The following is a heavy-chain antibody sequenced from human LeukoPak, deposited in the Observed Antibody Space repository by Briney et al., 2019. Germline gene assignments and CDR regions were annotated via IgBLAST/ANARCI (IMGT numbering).Heavy chain of an antibody. CDR3: AKDELRFLEWLLSRMDV. CDR2: ISYDGSNK. Sequence: PGGSLRLSCAASGFTFSSYGMHWVRQAPGKGRDWVAVISYDGSNKYYADSVKGRFTISRDNSKNTLYLQMNSLRAEDTAVYYCAKDELRFLEWLLSRMDVWGQGTTVTVSS. J-gene: IGHJ6*02. D-gene: IGHD3-3*01. CDR1: GFTFSSYG. V-gene: IGHV3-30*18.